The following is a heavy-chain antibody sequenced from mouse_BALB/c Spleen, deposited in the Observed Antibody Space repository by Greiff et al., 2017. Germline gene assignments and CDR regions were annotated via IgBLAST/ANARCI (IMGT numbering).Heavy chain of an antibody. CDR1: GFTFSDYY. CDR3: ARDYVYAMDY. V-gene: IGHV5-4*02. D-gene: IGHD1-1*01. J-gene: IGHJ4*01. CDR2: ISDGGSYT. Sequence: EVQLVESGGGLVKPGGSLKLSCAASGFTFSDYYMYWVRQTPEKRLEWVATISDGGSYTYYPDSVKGRFTISRDNAKNNLYLQMSSLKSEDTAMYYCARDYVYAMDYWGQGTSVTVSS.